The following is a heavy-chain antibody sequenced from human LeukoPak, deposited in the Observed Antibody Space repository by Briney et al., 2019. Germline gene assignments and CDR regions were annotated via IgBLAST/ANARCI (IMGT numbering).Heavy chain of an antibody. Sequence: SQTLSLTCTVSGGSISSGSYYWSWIRQPAGKGLEWIWRIYTSGSTNYNPSLKSRVTMSVDTSKNQFSLQLSSVTAADTAVYYCAGGSTSAYYYYMDVWGKGTTVTVSS. D-gene: IGHD2-2*01. CDR1: GGSISSGSYY. CDR3: AGGSTSAYYYYMDV. J-gene: IGHJ6*03. V-gene: IGHV4-61*02. CDR2: IYTSGST.